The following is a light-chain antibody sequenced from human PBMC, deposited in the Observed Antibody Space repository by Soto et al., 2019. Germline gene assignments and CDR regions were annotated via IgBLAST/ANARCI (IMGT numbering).Light chain of an antibody. V-gene: IGLV2-14*01. CDR3: SSYTTSSSYV. J-gene: IGLJ1*01. Sequence: QSALAQPASVSWAAGQSITIACTGTSSDVGGFNYVSWYEQHPGKAPKLLIFDVYRRPSGISNRFSGSKSGNTASLTISGLQAEDEADYYCSSYTTSSSYVFGAGTKVTVL. CDR1: SSDVGGFNY. CDR2: DVY.